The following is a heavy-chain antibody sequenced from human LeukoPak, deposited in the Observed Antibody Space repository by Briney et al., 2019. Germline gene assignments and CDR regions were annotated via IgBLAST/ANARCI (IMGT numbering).Heavy chain of an antibody. V-gene: IGHV1-2*02. J-gene: IGHJ4*02. Sequence: ASVKVSCKASGYTFIGYYMHWVRQAPGQGLEWMGWINPNSGGTNYAQKFQGRVTMTRDTSISTAYMELSRLRSDDTAVYYCARDRSSGWYYFDYWGQGTLVTVSS. CDR3: ARDRSSGWYYFDY. D-gene: IGHD6-19*01. CDR2: INPNSGGT. CDR1: GYTFIGYY.